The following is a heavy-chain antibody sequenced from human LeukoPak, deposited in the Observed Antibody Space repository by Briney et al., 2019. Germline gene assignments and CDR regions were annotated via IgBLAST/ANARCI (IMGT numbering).Heavy chain of an antibody. V-gene: IGHV1-18*01. CDR2: ISPYNGNT. J-gene: IGHJ4*02. CDR1: GYDFTSVG. D-gene: IGHD6-19*01. CDR3: ARAGSGSGWYFDY. Sequence: ASVKVSCKASGYDFTSVGITWVRQAPGQGLEWMGWISPYNGNTRYVQKLQGRVTMTTDTSTSTAYMELRSLRFDDTAVYYCARAGSGSGWYFDYWGQGTLFTVSS.